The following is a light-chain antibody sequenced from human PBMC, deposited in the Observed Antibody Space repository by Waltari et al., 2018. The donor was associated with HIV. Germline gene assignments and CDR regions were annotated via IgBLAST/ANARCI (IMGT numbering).Light chain of an antibody. CDR3: QQANSFPHT. Sequence: IQMSQSPTSMSASIGDNVTIICRASQDIHRDLAWYQQKPGKSPKLVIHHASTLQSGVSPRFSASGSGAAFALAINNLQLEDFATYYCQQANSFPHTFGQGTKL. CDR1: QDIHRD. J-gene: IGKJ2*01. CDR2: HAS. V-gene: IGKV1-12*01.